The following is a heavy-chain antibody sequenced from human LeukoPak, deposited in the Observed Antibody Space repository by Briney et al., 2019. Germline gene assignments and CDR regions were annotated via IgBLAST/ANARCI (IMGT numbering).Heavy chain of an antibody. CDR1: GFTFSDYY. J-gene: IGHJ4*02. V-gene: IGHV3-11*01. D-gene: IGHD3-9*01. CDR3: ARVTEIDTAIDY. Sequence: GGSLRLSCAASGFTFSDYYMSWIRQAPGKGLEWVSYISSSGSAIYYAASVKGRFTISRDNSKNTLYLQMNSLRAEDTAVYYCARVTEIDTAIDYWGQGTLVTVSS. CDR2: ISSSGSAI.